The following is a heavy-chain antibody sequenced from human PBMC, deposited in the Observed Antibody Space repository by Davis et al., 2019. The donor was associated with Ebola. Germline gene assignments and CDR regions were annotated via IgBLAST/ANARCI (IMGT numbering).Heavy chain of an antibody. Sequence: PSETLSLTCSVSGGSISSGDYYWSWICQPPGGGLEWIGYIYNSGISYFNPSLKSRVGISVDTSKNQFSLKVSSVTAADTAVYYCARGAETPTTFGVVMAFDFWGQGTPVTVSS. V-gene: IGHV4-30-4*08. CDR1: GGSISSGDYY. CDR3: ARGAETPTTFGVVMAFDF. J-gene: IGHJ4*02. CDR2: IYNSGIS. D-gene: IGHD3-3*01.